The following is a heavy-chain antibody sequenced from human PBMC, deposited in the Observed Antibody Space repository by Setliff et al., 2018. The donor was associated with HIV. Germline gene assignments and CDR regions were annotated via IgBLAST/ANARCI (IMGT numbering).Heavy chain of an antibody. V-gene: IGHV4-38-2*01. Sequence: PSETLSLTCDVSGYSISSGYYWGWIRQPPGKGLEWIGEINHSGSTNYNPSLKSRVTISVDTSKNQFSLKLSSVTAADTAVYYCARGPRYGSGNYYYYYYYMDVWGKGTTVTVSS. CDR2: INHSGST. CDR1: GYSISSGYY. D-gene: IGHD3-10*01. J-gene: IGHJ6*03. CDR3: ARGPRYGSGNYYYYYYYMDV.